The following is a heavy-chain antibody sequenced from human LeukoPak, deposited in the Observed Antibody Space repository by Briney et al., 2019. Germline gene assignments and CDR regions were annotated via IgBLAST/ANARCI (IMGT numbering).Heavy chain of an antibody. V-gene: IGHV3-33*01. D-gene: IGHD2-2*01. Sequence: PGRSLRLSCAASGFTCSSYGMHWVRQAPGKGLVWVAVIWYDGSNKYYADSVKGRFTISRDNSKNTLYLQMNSLRAEDTAVYYCARDHYCSSTSCYGGPGYYYGMDVWGQGTTVTVSS. CDR2: IWYDGSNK. CDR3: ARDHYCSSTSCYGGPGYYYGMDV. J-gene: IGHJ6*02. CDR1: GFTCSSYG.